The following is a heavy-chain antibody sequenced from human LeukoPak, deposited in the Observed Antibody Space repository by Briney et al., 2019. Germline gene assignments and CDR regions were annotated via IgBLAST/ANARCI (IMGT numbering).Heavy chain of an antibody. V-gene: IGHV3-7*01. CDR2: IKQDGSEK. CDR3: ARASSYGWDY. CDR1: GFTVSSNY. J-gene: IGHJ4*02. Sequence: GGSLRLSCAASGFTVSSNYMSWVRQAPGKGLEWVANIKQDGSEKYYVDSVRGRFTISRDNAKNSLYLQMNSLRAEDTAVYYCARASSYGWDYWGQGTLVTVSS. D-gene: IGHD5-18*01.